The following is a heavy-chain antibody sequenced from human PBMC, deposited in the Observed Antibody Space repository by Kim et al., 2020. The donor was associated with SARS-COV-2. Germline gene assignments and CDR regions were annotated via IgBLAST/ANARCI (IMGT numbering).Heavy chain of an antibody. J-gene: IGHJ4*02. Sequence: GWSLRLSCAASGFTFSDYYMSWIRQAPGKGLEWVSYISSSGSTIYYADSVKGRFTISRDNAKNSLYLQMNSLRAEDTAVYYCAREAIISESYFDYWGQGTLVTVSS. CDR3: AREAIISESYFDY. D-gene: IGHD3-10*01. CDR1: GFTFSDYY. CDR2: ISSSGSTI. V-gene: IGHV3-11*01.